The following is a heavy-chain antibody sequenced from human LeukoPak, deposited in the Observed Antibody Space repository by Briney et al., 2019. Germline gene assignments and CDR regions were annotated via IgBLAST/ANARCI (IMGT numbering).Heavy chain of an antibody. CDR3: AQDRFSFVH. V-gene: IGHV4-59*01. CDR1: GGSISYYY. D-gene: IGHD2-2*01. Sequence: SETLSLTCSVSGGSISYYYWSWIRQFPGKGLEWIGYISDGESPDYNPSLQSRVTIYVDSSKNQFFLNLTSVTAADTAVYYCAQDRFSFVHWGQGTLVAVSS. CDR2: ISDGESP. J-gene: IGHJ1*01.